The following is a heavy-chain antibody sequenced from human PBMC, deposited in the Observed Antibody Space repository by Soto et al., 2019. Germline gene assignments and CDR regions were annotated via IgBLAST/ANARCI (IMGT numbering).Heavy chain of an antibody. CDR2: IYPGDSET. CDR3: ARADCRSTSCYSPAYYYYGMDV. V-gene: IGHV5-51*01. J-gene: IGHJ6*02. Sequence: GESLKISCKGCGYSFTNYWIGWVRQMPGKGLEWMGIIYPGDSETRYSSSFQGQVTISADKSIRTAYLQWGSLKASDTAMYYCARADCRSTSCYSPAYYYYGMDVWGQGTTVTVSS. D-gene: IGHD2-2*01. CDR1: GYSFTNYW.